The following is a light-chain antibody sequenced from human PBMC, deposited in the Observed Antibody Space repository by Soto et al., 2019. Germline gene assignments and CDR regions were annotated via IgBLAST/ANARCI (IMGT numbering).Light chain of an antibody. Sequence: QSALTQPPSASGSPGQSVAISCTGTSSDVGGYNYVSWYQQHPGKAPKLIIYEVNKRPSGVPDRFSGSKSGNTASLTVSGLXXXXXADXYCTSYAGNINYVFGTGTKVTVL. V-gene: IGLV2-8*01. CDR2: EVN. CDR3: TSYAGNINYV. CDR1: SSDVGGYNY. J-gene: IGLJ1*01.